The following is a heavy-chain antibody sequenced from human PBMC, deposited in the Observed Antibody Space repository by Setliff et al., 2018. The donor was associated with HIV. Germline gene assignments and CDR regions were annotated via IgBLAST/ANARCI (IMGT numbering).Heavy chain of an antibody. J-gene: IGHJ4*02. CDR1: SGSVNNYW. Sequence: SETLSLTCNVSSGSVNNYWWTWIRQPPGKGLEWIGYIYYSGSTYYNPSLKSRVTISVDTSKNQFSLMLSSVTAADTAAYYCARLGYVSGGFYKTPGPYYFDYWGQGALVTVSS. V-gene: IGHV4-59*02. CDR3: ARLGYVSGGFYKTPGPYYFDY. D-gene: IGHD3-10*01. CDR2: IYYSGST.